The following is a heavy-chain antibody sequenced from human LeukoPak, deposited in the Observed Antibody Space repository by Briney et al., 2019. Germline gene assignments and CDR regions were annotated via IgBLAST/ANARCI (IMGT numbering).Heavy chain of an antibody. CDR1: GGSISSRY. D-gene: IGHD6-13*01. V-gene: IGHV4-59*01. J-gene: IGHJ1*01. CDR2: IYYSGST. CDR3: ARSITSSWYGDFQH. Sequence: SETLSLTCTVSGGSISSRYWSWIRQPPGKGLEWIGYIYYSGSTKYNPSLKSRVTISVDTSKNQFSLKLSSVTAADTAVYYCARSITSSWYGDFQHWGQGTLVTVSS.